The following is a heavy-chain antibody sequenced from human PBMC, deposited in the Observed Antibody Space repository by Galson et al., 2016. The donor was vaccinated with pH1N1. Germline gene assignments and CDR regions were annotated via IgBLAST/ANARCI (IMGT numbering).Heavy chain of an antibody. V-gene: IGHV4-39*01. J-gene: IGHJ4*02. D-gene: IGHD3-10*01. CDR3: ARVDFGGKLGD. CDR1: GGSISSGGYY. CDR2: VNPSGST. Sequence: SETLSLTCTVSGGSISSGGYYWSWIRQPPGKGLEWIGEVNPSGSTIYNPSLSSRVIISADTSRNQFSLKLTSVTAADTAVYFCARVDFGGKLGDWGQGTQVTVSS.